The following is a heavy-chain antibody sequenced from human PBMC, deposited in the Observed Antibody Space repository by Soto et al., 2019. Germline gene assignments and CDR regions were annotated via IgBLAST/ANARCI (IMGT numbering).Heavy chain of an antibody. Sequence: PSETLSHTGTVSDGSISNCYWSWIRQPPGKGLEWIGYVYYTGSTSYNPSLKRRVTFSADSSRGQFSLRLNSVTAADTAVYYCARTVLGPDLLADSFVDYYYMDVWGQGTTVTVSS. CDR3: ARTVLGPDLLADSFVDYYYMDV. V-gene: IGHV4-59*08. J-gene: IGHJ6*03. CDR2: VYYTGST. D-gene: IGHD3-9*01. CDR1: DGSISNCY.